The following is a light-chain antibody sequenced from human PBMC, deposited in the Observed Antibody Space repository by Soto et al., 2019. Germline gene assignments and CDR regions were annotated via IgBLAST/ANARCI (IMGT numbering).Light chain of an antibody. CDR3: TSYSSSDIFYV. V-gene: IGLV2-14*01. J-gene: IGLJ1*01. CDR2: QVT. Sequence: ALTQPASVSGSPGQSITISCTGTSSDIGGYYYVSWYQHHPGKAPKLLIYQVTNRPSRVSNRFSGSKSGNTASLTISGLQADDEADYYCTSYSSSDIFYVFGTGTKV. CDR1: SSDIGGYYY.